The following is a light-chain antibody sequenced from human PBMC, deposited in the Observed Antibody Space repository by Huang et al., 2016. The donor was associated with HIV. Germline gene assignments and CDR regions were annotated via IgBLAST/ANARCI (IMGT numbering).Light chain of an antibody. J-gene: IGKJ4*01. CDR2: DAA. CDR3: QQYDDVPIS. Sequence: DIQMTQSPSSLSASVGDRVTITCQASQDINNFLNWYQQKPGKAPKLLILDAANLPTGVPSRFSGSGSGTHFTCTITSLQRDDIGTYYCQQYDDVPISFGGGTKV. V-gene: IGKV1-33*01. CDR1: QDINNF.